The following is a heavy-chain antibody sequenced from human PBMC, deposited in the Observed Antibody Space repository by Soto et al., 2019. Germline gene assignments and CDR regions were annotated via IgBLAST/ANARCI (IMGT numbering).Heavy chain of an antibody. V-gene: IGHV1-2*04. Sequence: ASVKVSCKASGYTFTGYYMHWVRQAPVQGLEWMGWINPNSGGTNYAQKFQGWVTMTRDTSISTAYMELSRLRSDDTAVYYCARERRIFGVVSYYYYGMDVWGQGATVTLSS. CDR1: GYTFTGYY. CDR2: INPNSGGT. D-gene: IGHD3-3*02. CDR3: ARERRIFGVVSYYYYGMDV. J-gene: IGHJ6*02.